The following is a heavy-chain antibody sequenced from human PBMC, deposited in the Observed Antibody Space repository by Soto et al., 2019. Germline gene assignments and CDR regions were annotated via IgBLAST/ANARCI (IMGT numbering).Heavy chain of an antibody. CDR1: GFTFSSYA. CDR3: AKRIDVAATTGGAFDI. CDR2: ISGSGGST. Sequence: GGSLRLSCAASGFTFSSYAMSWVRQAPGKGLEWVSAISGSGGSTYYADSVKGRFTISRDNSKNTLYLQMNSLRAEDTAVYYCAKRIDVAATTGGAFDIWGQGTMVTVSS. D-gene: IGHD2-15*01. J-gene: IGHJ3*02. V-gene: IGHV3-23*01.